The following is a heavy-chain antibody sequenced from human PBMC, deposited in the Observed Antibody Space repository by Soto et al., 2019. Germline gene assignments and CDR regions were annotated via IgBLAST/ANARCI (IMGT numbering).Heavy chain of an antibody. V-gene: IGHV3-48*02. CDR3: ARGSTTVDY. CDR1: GFIFSTYG. CDR2: ISSSSNTI. Sequence: EVQLVESGGGLVQPGGSLTLSCAASGFIFSTYGMNWVRQAPGKGLEWSSYISSSSNTIYYADSVKGRFTISRDNAENSLYLHMNSLRDEDTAVYHCARGSTTVDYWGQGTLVTVSS. J-gene: IGHJ4*02. D-gene: IGHD4-4*01.